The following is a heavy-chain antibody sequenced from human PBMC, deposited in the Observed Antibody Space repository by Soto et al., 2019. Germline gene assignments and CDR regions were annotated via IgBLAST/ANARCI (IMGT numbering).Heavy chain of an antibody. D-gene: IGHD3-9*01. J-gene: IGHJ3*02. CDR2: ISSNGGST. Sequence: GGSLRLSCAASGFTFSSYAMHWVRQAPGKGLEYVSAISSNGGSTYYANSVKGRFTISRDNSKNTLYLQMGSLRAEDMAVYYCARPDYDIVTGYSHGAFDIWGQGTMVTVSS. CDR1: GFTFSSYA. CDR3: ARPDYDIVTGYSHGAFDI. V-gene: IGHV3-64*01.